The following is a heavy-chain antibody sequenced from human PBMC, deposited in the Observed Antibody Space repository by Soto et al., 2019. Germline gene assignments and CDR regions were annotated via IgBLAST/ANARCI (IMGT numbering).Heavy chain of an antibody. J-gene: IGHJ6*04. D-gene: IGHD6-6*01. CDR1: GCSISSYY. CDR2: IYYSGST. V-gene: IGHV4-59*01. CDR3: ARSEQLSVMDV. Sequence: PLETLSLTCTVSGCSISSYYWSWIRQPPGKGLEWIGYIYYSGSTNYNPSLKSRVTISVDTSKNQFSLKLSSVTAADTAVYYCARSEQLSVMDVWGKGTTVTVSS.